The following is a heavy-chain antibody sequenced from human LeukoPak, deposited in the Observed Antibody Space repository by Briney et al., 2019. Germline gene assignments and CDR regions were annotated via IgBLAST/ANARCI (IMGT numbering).Heavy chain of an antibody. CDR3: ARDYYDFWSGYSGHFDY. CDR2: IKQDGSEK. J-gene: IGHJ4*02. D-gene: IGHD3-3*01. CDR1: GFTFGTYG. Sequence: GGSLRLSCSASGFTFGTYGRHRVRQAPGKGLEWVANIKQDGSEKYYVDSVKGRFTISRDNAKNSLYLQMNSLRAEDTAVYYCARDYYDFWSGYSGHFDYWGQGTLVTVSS. V-gene: IGHV3-7*01.